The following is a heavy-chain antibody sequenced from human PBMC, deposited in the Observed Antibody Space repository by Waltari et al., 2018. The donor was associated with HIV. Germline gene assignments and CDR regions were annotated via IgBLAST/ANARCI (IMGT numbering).Heavy chain of an antibody. J-gene: IGHJ6*02. D-gene: IGHD2-2*01. CDR1: GYNFTTYW. V-gene: IGHV5-51*01. CDR3: ARLGYCSSARCPSGYYYSYGMGV. Sequence: EVQLVQSGAEVKKPGESLKISCKGSGYNFTTYWIGWVRQMPGKGLEWMGIIYPFDSDTRYSPAFRGQVTISADKSMSTAYLQWSSLQASDTAIYYCARLGYCSSARCPSGYYYSYGMGVWGQGTTVTVSS. CDR2: IYPFDSDT.